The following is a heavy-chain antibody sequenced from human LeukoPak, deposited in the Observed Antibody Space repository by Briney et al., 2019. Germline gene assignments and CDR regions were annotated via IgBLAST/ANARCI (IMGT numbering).Heavy chain of an antibody. CDR1: GYTFTSYD. CDR2: MNPNSGNT. D-gene: IGHD3-9*01. CDR3: ARVALILTGYYDYYYYYMDV. V-gene: IGHV1-8*01. J-gene: IGHJ6*03. Sequence: ASVKVSCKASGYTFTSYDINWVRQATGQGLEWMGWMNPNSGNTGYAQKSQGRVTMTRNTSISTAYMELSSLRSEDTAVYYCARVALILTGYYDYYYYYMDVWGKGTTVTISS.